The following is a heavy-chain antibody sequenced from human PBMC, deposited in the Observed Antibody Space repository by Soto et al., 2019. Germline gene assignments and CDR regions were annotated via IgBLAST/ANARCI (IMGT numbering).Heavy chain of an antibody. Sequence: GESRKISCKFSAYSFTSYCIGGVRHIPGKGLECMGIIYPGDSDTRYSPSFQGQVTISADKSITTAYLQWSSLKASDTAMYYCARLLVPPAXVGLSYYFYCMDVWSQVTTVTV. CDR2: IYPGDSDT. D-gene: IGHD2-2*01. J-gene: IGHJ6*02. V-gene: IGHV5-51*01. CDR1: AYSFTSYC. CDR3: ARLLVPPAXVGLSYYFYCMDV.